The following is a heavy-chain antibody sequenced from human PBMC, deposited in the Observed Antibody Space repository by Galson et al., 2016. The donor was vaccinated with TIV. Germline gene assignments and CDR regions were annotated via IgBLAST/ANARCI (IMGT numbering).Heavy chain of an antibody. J-gene: IGHJ3*01. D-gene: IGHD1-26*01. CDR3: ARDRVGASRGFDV. CDR2: MNPNSANT. Sequence: SVKVSRKASGYTFTSYDIHWVRQATGQGLEWMGWMNPNSANTGFAQKFQGRVTMTRNTSITTAYMELSSLRSEDTAVYYCARDRVGASRGFDVWGQGTVVTVSS. CDR1: GYTFTSYD. V-gene: IGHV1-8*01.